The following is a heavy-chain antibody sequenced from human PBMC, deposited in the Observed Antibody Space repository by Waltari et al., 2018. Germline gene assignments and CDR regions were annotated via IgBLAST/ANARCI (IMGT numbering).Heavy chain of an antibody. J-gene: IGHJ5*02. D-gene: IGHD7-27*01. CDR2: IYYSGST. CDR3: ARGALPGAAPFDP. CDR1: GGSISSSSYY. V-gene: IGHV4-39*01. Sequence: QLQLQESGPGLATPSETLSLTCTVSGGSISSSSYYWGWIRQPPGKGLEWIGSIYYSGSTYYNPSLKSRVTISVDTSKNQFSLKLSSVTAADTAVYYCARGALPGAAPFDPWGQGTLVTVSS.